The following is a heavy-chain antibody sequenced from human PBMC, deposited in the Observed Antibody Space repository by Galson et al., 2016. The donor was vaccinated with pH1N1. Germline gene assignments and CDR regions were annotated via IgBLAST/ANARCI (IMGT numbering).Heavy chain of an antibody. CDR1: GFTFSSFG. V-gene: IGHV3-30*18. Sequence: SLRLSCAASGFTFSSFGMHWVRQTPGKGLEWMAVISYDGSVEYYGDSVRGRFSISRDNSKNTLYLQMNSLRPEDTAVYYCAKESGEDWSGSKRYSFDYWGQGARVTVSS. J-gene: IGHJ4*02. CDR3: AKESGEDWSGSKRYSFDY. D-gene: IGHD3-3*01. CDR2: ISYDGSVE.